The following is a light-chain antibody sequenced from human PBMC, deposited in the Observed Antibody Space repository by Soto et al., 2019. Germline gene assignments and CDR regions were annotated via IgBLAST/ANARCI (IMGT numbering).Light chain of an antibody. Sequence: DIQMAQSPSTLSASMGDRVTITCRASDNIHRWLAWYQQKPGQAARLLIYDTSTLKTGVPSRFSGSGSGTEFNLTIADLQPDDFATYFCQQYNSYSWPFGQGTKV. V-gene: IGKV1-5*01. CDR2: DTS. CDR3: QQYNSYSWP. J-gene: IGKJ1*01. CDR1: DNIHRW.